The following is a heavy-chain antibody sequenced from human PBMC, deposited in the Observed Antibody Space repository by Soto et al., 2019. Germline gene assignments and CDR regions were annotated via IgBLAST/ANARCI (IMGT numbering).Heavy chain of an antibody. CDR1: GGSISSGDYY. CDR3: ARSEYSSSRYVGYFHX. D-gene: IGHD6-13*01. J-gene: IGHJ4*02. V-gene: IGHV4-30-4*01. CDR2: IYYSGST. Sequence: SETLSLTCTVSGGSISSGDYYWSWIRQPPGKGLEWIGYIYYSGSTYYNPSLKSRVTISVDTSKNQFSLKLSSVTAADTAVYYCARSEYSSSRYVGYFHXWGLGTLVPVSX.